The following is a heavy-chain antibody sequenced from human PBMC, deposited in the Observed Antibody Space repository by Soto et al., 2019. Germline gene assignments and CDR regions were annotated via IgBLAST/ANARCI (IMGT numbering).Heavy chain of an antibody. CDR1: GFTVSSNY. J-gene: IGHJ4*02. V-gene: IGHV3-66*02. CDR2: IYSGGST. Sequence: GGSLRLSCAASGFTVSSNYMSWVRQAPGKGLEWVSVIYSGGSTYYADSVKGRFTISRDNSKNTLYLQMNSLRAEDTAVYYGARASGALTGDLDYWGQGTLVTVSS. D-gene: IGHD3-9*01. CDR3: ARASGALTGDLDY.